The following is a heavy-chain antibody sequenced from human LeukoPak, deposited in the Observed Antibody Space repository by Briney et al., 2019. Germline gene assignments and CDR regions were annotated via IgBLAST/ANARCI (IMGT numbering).Heavy chain of an antibody. CDR3: AKNREYYDSSGYPDAFDI. J-gene: IGHJ3*02. CDR2: ISGSGGST. D-gene: IGHD3-22*01. V-gene: IGHV3-23*01. CDR1: GFTFSSYA. Sequence: GGSLRLSCAASGFTFSSYAMSWVRQAPGKGLEWVSAISGSGGSTYYADSVKGRFTISSDNSKNTLYLQMNSLRAEDTAVYYCAKNREYYDSSGYPDAFDIWGQGTMVTVSS.